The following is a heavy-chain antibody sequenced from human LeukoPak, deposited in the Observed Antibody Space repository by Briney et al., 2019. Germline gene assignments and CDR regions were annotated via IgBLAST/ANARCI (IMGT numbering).Heavy chain of an antibody. CDR3: ARAPTTGYYYYYYMDV. J-gene: IGHJ6*03. Sequence: GGSLRLSCAASGFTFDEYGMSWVRQAPGKGLEWVSGINWNGVSTGYADSVKGRFTISRDNAQNSLYLQMNSLRAEDTALYYCARAPTTGYYYYYYMDVWGKGATVTVSS. D-gene: IGHD1-1*01. V-gene: IGHV3-20*04. CDR2: INWNGVST. CDR1: GFTFDEYG.